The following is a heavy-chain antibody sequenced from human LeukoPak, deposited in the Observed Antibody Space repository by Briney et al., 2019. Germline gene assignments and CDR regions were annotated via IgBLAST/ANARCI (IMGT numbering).Heavy chain of an antibody. D-gene: IGHD1-26*01. J-gene: IGHJ4*02. CDR1: GYTLTQLS. CDR2: FDTEDGEK. Sequence: ASVNVSCKVCGYTLTQLSMHWVRQAPGKGREWMGGFDTEDGEKIYAQKFQGRVTMTEDTSTDTAYMELSSLRSEDTAVYSCATASPSGSYEGYFDYWGQGTLVTVSS. V-gene: IGHV1-24*01. CDR3: ATASPSGSYEGYFDY.